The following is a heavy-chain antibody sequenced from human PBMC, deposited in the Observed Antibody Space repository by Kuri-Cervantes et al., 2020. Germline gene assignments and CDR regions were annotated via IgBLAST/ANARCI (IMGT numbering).Heavy chain of an antibody. Sequence: GESLKISCAASGFTFSSFSMNWVRRAPGKGLEWLSYIGSNSDSIYYADSVKGRFTISRDNAENSLYLQMNSLRAEDTAVYYCAKELNYYDSSGYGPVWGQGTLVTVSS. CDR3: AKELNYYDSSGYGPV. V-gene: IGHV3-48*01. CDR1: GFTFSSFS. CDR2: IGSNSDSI. J-gene: IGHJ4*02. D-gene: IGHD3-22*01.